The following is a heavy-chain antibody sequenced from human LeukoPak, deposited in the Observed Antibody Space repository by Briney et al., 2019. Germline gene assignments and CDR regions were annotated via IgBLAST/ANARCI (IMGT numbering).Heavy chain of an antibody. D-gene: IGHD1-26*01. CDR3: AREQWELLLLDY. Sequence: ASVKVSCKASGYTFTGYYMHWVRQAPGQRLEWTGWINPNSGGTNYAQKFQGRVTMTRDTSISTAYMELSRLRSDDTAVYYCAREQWELLLLDYWGQGTLVTVSS. CDR1: GYTFTGYY. J-gene: IGHJ4*02. V-gene: IGHV1-2*02. CDR2: INPNSGGT.